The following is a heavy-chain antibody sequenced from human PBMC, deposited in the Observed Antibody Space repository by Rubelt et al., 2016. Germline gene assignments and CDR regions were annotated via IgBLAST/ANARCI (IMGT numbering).Heavy chain of an antibody. Sequence: QVQLQQWGAGLLKPSETLSLTCAVYGGSFSDYYWIWVRQSPGKGLEWIGDINHSGSTNYNPSLKSRVTTSVDTSKNQLSLKLHSVTAADTAVYYCARSGPFVAAAYYFDYWGQGTLVTVSS. CDR3: ARSGPFVAAAYYFDY. CDR1: GGSFSDYY. D-gene: IGHD6-13*01. CDR2: INHSGST. V-gene: IGHV4-34*01. J-gene: IGHJ4*02.